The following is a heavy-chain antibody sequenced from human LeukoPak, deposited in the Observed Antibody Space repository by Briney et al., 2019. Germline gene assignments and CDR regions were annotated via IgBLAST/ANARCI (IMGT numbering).Heavy chain of an antibody. V-gene: IGHV3-7*05. D-gene: IGHD3-22*01. J-gene: IGHJ3*02. CDR3: ARVRYYDSSGYYYAFDI. CDR2: IKQDGSEK. Sequence: GGSLRLSCAASGFTFSSYWMSWVRQAPGKGLEWVANIKQDGSEKYYVDSVKGRFTISRDNAKSSLYLQMNSLRAEDTAVYYCARVRYYDSSGYYYAFDIWGQGTMVTVSS. CDR1: GFTFSSYW.